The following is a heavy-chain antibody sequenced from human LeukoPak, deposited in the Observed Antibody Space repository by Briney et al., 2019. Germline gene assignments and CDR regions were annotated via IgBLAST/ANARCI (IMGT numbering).Heavy chain of an antibody. Sequence: SQTPSLTYTESGGSTCRVSDYCSCVREPARKGLEWIGRIHTSGTTNYNPSLKSRVTLSLDRSKTQFSLNLSSVTASDTAVYYSARRGGYYAFDIWGQGTMVTVSS. D-gene: IGHD2-21*01. J-gene: IGHJ3*02. CDR2: IHTSGTT. CDR3: ARRGGYYAFDI. CDR1: GGSTCRVSDY. V-gene: IGHV4-61*02.